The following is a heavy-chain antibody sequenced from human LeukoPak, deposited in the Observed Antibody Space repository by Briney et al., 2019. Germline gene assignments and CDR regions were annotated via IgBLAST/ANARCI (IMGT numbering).Heavy chain of an antibody. CDR3: ARDGYCSGGSCYPTGWFDP. CDR1: GGSISSSSYY. D-gene: IGHD2-15*01. Sequence: SETLSLTCTVSGGSISSSSYYWGWIRQPPGKGLEWIGSIYYSGSTYYNPSLKSRVTISVDTSKNQFSLKLSSVTAADTAVYYCARDGYCSGGSCYPTGWFDPWGQGTLVTVSS. CDR2: IYYSGST. J-gene: IGHJ5*02. V-gene: IGHV4-39*07.